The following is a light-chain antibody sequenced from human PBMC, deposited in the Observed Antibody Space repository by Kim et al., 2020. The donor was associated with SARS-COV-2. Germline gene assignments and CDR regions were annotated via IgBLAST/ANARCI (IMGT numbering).Light chain of an antibody. CDR3: LQHGNFPPT. Sequence: DIQMTQSPSSLSAAVGDRVTITCRASQDIGTYVGWYQQKPGKAPNRLIYEISTLQSGVPSRFSGSGSGTEFTLTISRLQPEDLGTYFCLQHGNFPPTLGQGTKVDIK. CDR2: EIS. J-gene: IGKJ1*01. V-gene: IGKV1-17*01. CDR1: QDIGTY.